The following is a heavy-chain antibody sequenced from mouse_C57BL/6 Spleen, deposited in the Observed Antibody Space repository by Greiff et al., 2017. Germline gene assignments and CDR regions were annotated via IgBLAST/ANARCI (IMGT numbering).Heavy chain of an antibody. CDR2: INPSNGGT. J-gene: IGHJ4*01. CDR1: GYTFTSYW. V-gene: IGHV1-53*01. Sequence: QVHVKQSGTELVKPGASVKLSCKASGYTFTSYWMHWVKQRPGQGLEWIGNINPSNGGTNYNEKFKSKATLTVDKSSSTAYMQLSSLTSEDSAVYYCARRGKSSYAMDYWGQGTSVTVSS. CDR3: ARRGKSSYAMDY.